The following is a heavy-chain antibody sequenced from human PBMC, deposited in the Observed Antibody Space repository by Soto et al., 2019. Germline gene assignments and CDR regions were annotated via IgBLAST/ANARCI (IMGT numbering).Heavy chain of an antibody. CDR3: PRVQRRNWYFDL. CDR1: GGSVSSGSYY. J-gene: IGHJ2*01. D-gene: IGHD6-25*01. Sequence: SETLSLTCTVSGGSVSSGSYYWIWIRQPPGQGLEWLGYISYTGSATYYPSLKGRVTLSIEKSNRQHSLNLSPVTAADTAEYSCPRVQRRNWYFDLWGRGTLVTVSS. V-gene: IGHV4-61*01. CDR2: ISYTGSA.